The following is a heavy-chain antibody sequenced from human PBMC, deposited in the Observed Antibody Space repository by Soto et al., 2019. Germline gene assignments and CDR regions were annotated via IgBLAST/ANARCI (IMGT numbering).Heavy chain of an antibody. J-gene: IGHJ3*02. CDR1: GFDVSDSY. CDR2: MYAGGGT. Sequence: EEQLVESGGGLIQPGGSLRLSCAASGFDVSDSYMNWVRQAPGKGLEWVSLMYAGGGTYYAGSVKGRFTISRDNSKNTLYLQMSTLRAEDTAVYYCARQPAHDYCDPNDALDIWAQGTMVTVSS. V-gene: IGHV3-53*01. D-gene: IGHD4-17*01. CDR3: ARQPAHDYCDPNDALDI.